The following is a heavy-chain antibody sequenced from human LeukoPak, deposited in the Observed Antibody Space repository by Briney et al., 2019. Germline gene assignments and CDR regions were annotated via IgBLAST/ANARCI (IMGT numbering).Heavy chain of an antibody. V-gene: IGHV3-73*01. J-gene: IGHJ4*02. Sequence: GGSLRLSCAASGVTFSGSAMHWVRQASGKGLEWVGRIRSKANSYATAYAASVKGSFTISRDDSKNTAYLQMNSLKTEDTAVYYCTRPGGNSAYWGQGTLVTVS. CDR2: IRSKANSYAT. D-gene: IGHD4-23*01. CDR1: GVTFSGSA. CDR3: TRPGGNSAY.